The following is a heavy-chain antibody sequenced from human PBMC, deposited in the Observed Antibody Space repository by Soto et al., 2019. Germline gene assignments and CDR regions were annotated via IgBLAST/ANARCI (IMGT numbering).Heavy chain of an antibody. J-gene: IGHJ6*02. CDR2: INPNTGGT. V-gene: IGHV1-2*02. D-gene: IGHD3-10*01. CDR3: ARDMVRGPTGV. Sequence: ASVKVSCKASGYTFTGYYMHWVRQAPGQGLEWMGWINPNTGGTNYEQNFQGRVTMTRDTSMRIGYMELSSVTAADTAVYYCARDMVRGPTGVWGQGTTVTVSS. CDR1: GYTFTGYY.